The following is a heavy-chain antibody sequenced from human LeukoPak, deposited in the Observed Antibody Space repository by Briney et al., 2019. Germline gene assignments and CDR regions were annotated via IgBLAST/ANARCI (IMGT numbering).Heavy chain of an antibody. CDR2: ISYGGSNK. V-gene: IGHV3-30*03. Sequence: GGSLRLSCAASGFTFRSYGMHWVRQAPGKGLEGVAVISYGGSNKYYADSVKGRFTISRDNSKNTLYLQMNSLRAEETAIYYCATYRQVLLPFESWGQGTLVTVSS. D-gene: IGHD2-8*02. CDR1: GFTFRSYG. J-gene: IGHJ4*02. CDR3: ATYRQVLLPFES.